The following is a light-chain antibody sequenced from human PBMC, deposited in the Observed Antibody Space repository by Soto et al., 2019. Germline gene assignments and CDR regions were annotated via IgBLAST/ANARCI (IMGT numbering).Light chain of an antibody. J-gene: IGKJ1*01. Sequence: IVMTQSPATLSVSPGERATLSCRARQSVSGNLAWYQQKPGQAPRLLIYGASTRATGIPARFSGSGSGTEFTLTISSLQSEDFAVYYCQQYNNLPPTFGQGPKVEI. CDR2: GAS. CDR1: QSVSGN. CDR3: QQYNNLPPT. V-gene: IGKV3D-15*01.